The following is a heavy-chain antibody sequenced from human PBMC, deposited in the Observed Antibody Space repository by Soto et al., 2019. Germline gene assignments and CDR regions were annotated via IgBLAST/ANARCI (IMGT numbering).Heavy chain of an antibody. Sequence: GESLKISCKGSGDSLTSYWINWVRQMPGKGLEWMGRIDPYDSNTIYSPSLQGHVTISADKSTNTAYLHWSSLKASDTAIYYCARGGWLQSPLDYWGQGTLVTVSS. CDR1: GDSLTSYW. CDR2: IDPYDSNT. CDR3: ARGGWLQSPLDY. V-gene: IGHV5-10-1*01. D-gene: IGHD5-12*01. J-gene: IGHJ4*02.